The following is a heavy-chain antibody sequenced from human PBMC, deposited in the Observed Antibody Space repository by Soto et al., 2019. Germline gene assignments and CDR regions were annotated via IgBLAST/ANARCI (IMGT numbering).Heavy chain of an antibody. J-gene: IGHJ4*02. V-gene: IGHV4-34*01. CDR1: GGSISSGGYS. CDR2: INHSGST. D-gene: IGHD2-8*02. CDR3: ARDKITGLFDY. Sequence: SETLSLTCAVSGGSISSGGYSWILICQPPGTGLEWIGEINHSGSTNYNPSLKSRVTISVDTSKNQFSLKLTSVTAADTAVYYCARDKITGLFDYWGQGTLVTVSS.